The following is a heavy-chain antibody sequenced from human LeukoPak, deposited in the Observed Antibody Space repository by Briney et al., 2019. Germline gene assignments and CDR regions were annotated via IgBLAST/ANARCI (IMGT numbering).Heavy chain of an antibody. D-gene: IGHD3-10*01. J-gene: IGHJ4*02. CDR3: AKVLNYYGSGYFDY. CDR2: ISGSGGST. Sequence: GGSLRLSCTASGFIFSSYAMSWVRQAPGKGLEWVSAISGSGGSTHYADSVKGRFTISRDNSKNTLYLQMNSLRAEDTAVYYCAKVLNYYGSGYFDYWGQGTLVTVSS. V-gene: IGHV3-23*01. CDR1: GFIFSSYA.